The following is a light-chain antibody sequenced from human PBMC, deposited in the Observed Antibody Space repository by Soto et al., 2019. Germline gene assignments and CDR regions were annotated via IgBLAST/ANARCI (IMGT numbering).Light chain of an antibody. CDR3: QQYDNLPLT. J-gene: IGKJ4*01. Sequence: DIQMTQSPSSLSASVGDRVTITCQASHDIRNYLNWYQQKPGQAPNLLIHDASRLQAGVPSRFSGSGPGTDFILTITSLQPDDIATYYCQQYDNLPLTFGGGTKVDIK. CDR2: DAS. CDR1: HDIRNY. V-gene: IGKV1-33*01.